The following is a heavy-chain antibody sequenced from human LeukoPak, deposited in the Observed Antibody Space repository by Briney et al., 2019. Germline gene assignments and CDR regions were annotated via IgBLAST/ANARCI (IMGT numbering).Heavy chain of an antibody. CDR1: GFAFSNQA. CDR3: APRIAAY. V-gene: IGHV3-23*01. J-gene: IGHJ4*02. D-gene: IGHD6-25*01. Sequence: SGGSLRLSCAASGFAFSNQAMGWVRQAPGKGLEWVSVISDSGDTTYYADSVKGRFTISRDNSKNTLYLQMNSLRAEDTAVYYCAPRIAAYWGQGTLVTVSS. CDR2: ISDSGDTT.